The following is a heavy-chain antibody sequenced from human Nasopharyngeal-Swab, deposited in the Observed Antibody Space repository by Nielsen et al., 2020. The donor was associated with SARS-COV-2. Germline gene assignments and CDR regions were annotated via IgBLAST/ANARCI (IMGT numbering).Heavy chain of an antibody. CDR2: IWYDGSNK. J-gene: IGHJ4*02. D-gene: IGHD1-26*01. CDR1: GFTFSSYG. V-gene: IGHV3-33*01. Sequence: GESLKISCAASGFTFSSYGMHWVRQAPDKGLEWVAVIWYDGSNKYYADSVKGRFTISRDNSKNTLYLQMNSLRAEDTAVYYCARDIGVGATPQDYWGQGTLVTVSS. CDR3: ARDIGVGATPQDY.